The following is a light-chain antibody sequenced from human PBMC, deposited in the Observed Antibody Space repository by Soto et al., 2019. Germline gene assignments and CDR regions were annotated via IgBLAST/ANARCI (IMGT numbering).Light chain of an antibody. CDR3: QQYGISPWT. J-gene: IGKJ1*01. CDR1: QSVSSNY. V-gene: IGKV3-20*01. Sequence: EIVLTQSPGTLSLSPGERATLSCRASQSVSSNYLAWYQQNPGQSPRLLIYGASSRATGIPDRFSGSGSGTDFTLTISRLEPEDFAVYYCQQYGISPWTFGQGTKVEIK. CDR2: GAS.